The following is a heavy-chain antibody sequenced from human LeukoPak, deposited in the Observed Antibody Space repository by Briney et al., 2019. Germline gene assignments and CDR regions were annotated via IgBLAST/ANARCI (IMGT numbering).Heavy chain of an antibody. CDR1: GYTFTSYD. CDR2: MNPNSGNT. D-gene: IGHD4-17*01. V-gene: IGHV1-8*01. CDR3: ARGNRDYGSFDY. J-gene: IGHJ4*02. Sequence: GASVKVSCKASGYTFTSYDINWVRQATGQGLEWMGWMNPNSGNTGYAQKFQGRVTMTRNTSISTAYMELSSLRSEDTAVYYCARGNRDYGSFDYWGQGTLVTVSS.